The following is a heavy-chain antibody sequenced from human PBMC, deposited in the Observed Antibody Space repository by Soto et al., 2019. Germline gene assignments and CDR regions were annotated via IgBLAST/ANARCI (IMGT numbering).Heavy chain of an antibody. CDR1: GFTVSSNY. V-gene: IGHV3-53*01. CDR3: ARGGVTSGWLGY. Sequence: EVQLVESGGGLIQPGGSLRLSCAASGFTVSSNYMSWVRQAPGKGLDWVSVIYSGGSTYYADYVKGRFTISRDNSKNTLYLQMNSLRTEDTAMYYCARGGVTSGWLGYGGQGTLVTVSS. J-gene: IGHJ4*02. CDR2: IYSGGST. D-gene: IGHD6-19*01.